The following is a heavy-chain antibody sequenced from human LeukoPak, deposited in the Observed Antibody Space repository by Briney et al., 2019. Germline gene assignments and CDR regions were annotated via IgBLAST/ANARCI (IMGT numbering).Heavy chain of an antibody. V-gene: IGHV3-33*01. D-gene: IGHD1-1*01. J-gene: IGHJ4*02. CDR1: GFPFSNYG. Sequence: GGSLRLSFAAPGFPFSNYGMQRVRQAPGKGLEGVAVIWDDGSNEYYADSVKGRFTIFRDNRRNTLYLQMNSLRAEDTAVYSCARDHSGTQDYWGQGTLVTVSS. CDR3: ARDHSGTQDY. CDR2: IWDDGSNE.